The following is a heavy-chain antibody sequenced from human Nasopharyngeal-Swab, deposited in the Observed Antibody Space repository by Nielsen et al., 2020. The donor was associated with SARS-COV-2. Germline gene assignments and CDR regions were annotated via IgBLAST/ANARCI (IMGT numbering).Heavy chain of an antibody. J-gene: IGHJ4*02. Sequence: WIRQPPSRGPEWLGRTYYRSKWYNDYAVSVKSRITINPDTSKNQFSLQLNSVTPEDTAVYYCARDLDSSSWCPYYFDYWGQGTLVTVSS. V-gene: IGHV6-1*01. D-gene: IGHD6-13*01. CDR2: TYYRSKWYN. CDR3: ARDLDSSSWCPYYFDY.